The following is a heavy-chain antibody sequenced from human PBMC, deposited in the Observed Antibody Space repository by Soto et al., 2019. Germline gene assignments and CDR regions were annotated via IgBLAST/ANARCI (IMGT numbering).Heavy chain of an antibody. Sequence: QSQTLSLTCAISGDSVSSNSAAWNWIRQSPSRGLEWLGRTYYRSKWYNDYAVSVKSRITINPDTSKNQFSLQLNSVTPEDTAVYYCARDNELGYCSGGSCYDYWGQGTLVTVSS. D-gene: IGHD2-15*01. CDR2: TYYRSKWYN. J-gene: IGHJ4*02. CDR1: GDSVSSNSAA. CDR3: ARDNELGYCSGGSCYDY. V-gene: IGHV6-1*01.